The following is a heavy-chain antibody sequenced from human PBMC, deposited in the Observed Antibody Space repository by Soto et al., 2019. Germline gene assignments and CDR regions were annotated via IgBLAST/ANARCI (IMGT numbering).Heavy chain of an antibody. Sequence: QVQVVQSGAKVKKPGSSVKVSCKVSGGIFTNNAISWVRQAPGQGLEWLGGVIPLFDTAYYAQIFRGRLRISADGATTTAYMELSGLTSADTAVYFSATGGHNAGYNFYHGMDVWGQGTTVTVS. CDR3: ATGGHNAGYNFYHGMDV. CDR1: GGIFTNNA. D-gene: IGHD5-18*01. V-gene: IGHV1-69*01. J-gene: IGHJ6*02. CDR2: VIPLFDTA.